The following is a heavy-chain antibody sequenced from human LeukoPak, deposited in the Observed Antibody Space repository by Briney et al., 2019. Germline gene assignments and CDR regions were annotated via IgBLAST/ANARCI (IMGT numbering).Heavy chain of an antibody. D-gene: IGHD3-3*01. J-gene: IGHJ3*02. CDR2: IIPIFGTA. Sequence: ASVKVSCKASGGTFSSYAIGWVRQAPGQGLEWMGGIIPIFGTANYAQKFQGRVTITTDESTSTAYMELSSLRSEDTAVYYCASYNLPYYDFWSGYQDAFDIWGQGTMVTVSS. V-gene: IGHV1-69*05. CDR1: GGTFSSYA. CDR3: ASYNLPYYDFWSGYQDAFDI.